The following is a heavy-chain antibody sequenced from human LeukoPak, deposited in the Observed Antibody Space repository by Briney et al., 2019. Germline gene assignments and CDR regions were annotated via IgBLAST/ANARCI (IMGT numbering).Heavy chain of an antibody. J-gene: IGHJ5*02. CDR1: GGSISSYY. V-gene: IGHV4-34*01. D-gene: IGHD2-2*01. CDR3: ARDQQFYCSSTSCYPWFDP. CDR2: INHSGIT. Sequence: SETLSLTCTVSGGSISSYYWSWIRQPPGKGLEWIGEINHSGITNYNPSLKSRVTISIDKSKNQFSLKLSSVTAADTAVYYCARDQQFYCSSTSCYPWFDPWGQGTLVTVSS.